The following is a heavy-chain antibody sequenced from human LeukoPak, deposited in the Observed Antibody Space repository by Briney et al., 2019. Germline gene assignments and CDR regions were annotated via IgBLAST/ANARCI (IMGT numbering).Heavy chain of an antibody. CDR3: AKVHLGYCSGGSCYFDY. Sequence: GGSLRLSCAASGFTFSNYNMNWVRQAPGKGLEWVSSISSWSDYIYNADSVKGRFTISRENAKNSLYLQMNSLRAEDTAVYYCAKVHLGYCSGGSCYFDYWGQGTLVTVSS. D-gene: IGHD2-15*01. CDR1: GFTFSNYN. CDR2: ISSWSDYI. J-gene: IGHJ4*02. V-gene: IGHV3-21*04.